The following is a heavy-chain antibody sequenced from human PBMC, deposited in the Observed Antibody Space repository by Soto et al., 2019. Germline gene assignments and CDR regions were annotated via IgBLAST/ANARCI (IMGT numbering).Heavy chain of an antibody. CDR2: ISAYNGNT. Sequence: QVQLVQSGAAVKKPGASVKVSCKASGYTFTSYGISWVRQAPGQGLEWMGWISAYNGNTNYAQKLQGRVTKTTDTSTRTAYMELRSVRSDDTAVYYCARVPFTMVRGVTPRSSWFDPWGQGTLVTVSS. CDR3: ARVPFTMVRGVTPRSSWFDP. D-gene: IGHD3-10*01. J-gene: IGHJ5*02. V-gene: IGHV1-18*01. CDR1: GYTFTSYG.